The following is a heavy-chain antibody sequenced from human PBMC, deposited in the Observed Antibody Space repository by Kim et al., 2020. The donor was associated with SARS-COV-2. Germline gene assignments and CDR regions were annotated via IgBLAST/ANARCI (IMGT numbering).Heavy chain of an antibody. CDR1: TDSIMNFNSH. CDR2: ISHRGST. D-gene: IGHD2-8*01. CDR3: TRGRVSQWRGFDH. Sequence: SETLSLTCSVSTDSIMNFNSHYTWIRQAPGRGLEWLGEISHRGSTNFNPSLQGRASVSVDTSKRQFSLTLNSVTAADTAFYYCTRGRVSQWRGFDHLGQG. V-gene: IGHV4-31*03. J-gene: IGHJ4*02.